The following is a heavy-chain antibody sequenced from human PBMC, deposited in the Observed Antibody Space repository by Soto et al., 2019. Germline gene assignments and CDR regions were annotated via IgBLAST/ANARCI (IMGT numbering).Heavy chain of an antibody. CDR1: EFNLSSNA. J-gene: IGHJ4*02. V-gene: IGHV3-23*01. D-gene: IGHD1-1*01. CDR2: ISDRGDTT. CDR3: AKEKPGTTSFEN. Sequence: GGSMRRSCAADEFNLSSNARYWVRPAPGKGLEWVSGISDRGDTTHYADSVKGRFTISRDTSKNTLYLQLNTLRADDTAGYYCAKEKPGTTSFENWGQGNRVSVSA.